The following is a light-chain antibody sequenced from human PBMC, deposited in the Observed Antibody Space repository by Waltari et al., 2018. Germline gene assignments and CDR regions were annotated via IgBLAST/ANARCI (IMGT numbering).Light chain of an antibody. CDR3: SSYITTNTLEL. J-gene: IGLJ3*02. CDR1: SSYVGTYNY. Sequence: QSALTPPASVSGSPGQSIPIPCTGTSSYVGTYNYFSWYQQHPGKAPKLLIYEFSYRPSGVSYRFSGSKSGNTASLTISGLQAEDEADYYCSSYITTNTLELFGGGTSLTVL. V-gene: IGLV2-14*01. CDR2: EFS.